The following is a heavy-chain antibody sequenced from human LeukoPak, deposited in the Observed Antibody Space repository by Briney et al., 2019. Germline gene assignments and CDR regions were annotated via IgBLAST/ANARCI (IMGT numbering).Heavy chain of an antibody. CDR2: IIPILGIA. D-gene: IGHD1-26*01. V-gene: IGHV1-69*04. Sequence: GSSVKVSCKASGGTFSSYAISWVRQAPGQGLEWMGGIIPILGIANYAQKFQGRVTITADKSTSTAYMELSSLRSEDTAVYYCAKDASQDAICGSYGGEDYWGQGTLVTVSS. CDR3: AKDASQDAICGSYGGEDY. CDR1: GGTFSSYA. J-gene: IGHJ4*02.